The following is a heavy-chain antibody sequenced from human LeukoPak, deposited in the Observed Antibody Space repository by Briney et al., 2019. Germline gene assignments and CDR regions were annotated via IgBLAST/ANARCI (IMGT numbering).Heavy chain of an antibody. D-gene: IGHD3-22*01. Sequence: PSETLSLTCGVSGYSISSGYHWGWIRQPTGKGLEWIGSMSHSGSTYYNPSLKSRVTISVDTSKNQFSVKLSSVTAADTAVYYCARDATTYYYDSSGSIGGTNWFDPWGQGTLVTVSS. CDR2: MSHSGST. V-gene: IGHV4-38-2*02. J-gene: IGHJ5*02. CDR3: ARDATTYYYDSSGSIGGTNWFDP. CDR1: GYSISSGYH.